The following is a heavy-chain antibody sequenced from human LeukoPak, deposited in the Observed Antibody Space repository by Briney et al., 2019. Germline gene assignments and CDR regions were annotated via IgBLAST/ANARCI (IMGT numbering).Heavy chain of an antibody. V-gene: IGHV3-7*03. CDR1: GFTFSSYW. J-gene: IGHJ3*02. CDR2: IKQDGSEK. Sequence: GGSLRLSCAASGFTFSSYWMSWVRQAPGKGLEWVANIKQDGSEKYYVDSVKGRFTISRDNSKNTLYLQMNSLRAEDTAVYYCADPGATYYDILTGPRDIWGQGTMVTVSS. CDR3: ADPGATYYDILTGPRDI. D-gene: IGHD3-9*01.